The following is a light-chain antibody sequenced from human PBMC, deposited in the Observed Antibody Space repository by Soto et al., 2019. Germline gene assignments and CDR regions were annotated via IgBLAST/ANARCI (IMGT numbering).Light chain of an antibody. V-gene: IGKV1-5*01. CDR2: DAS. Sequence: DIQMTQSPSTLSASVGDRVTIPCRASQSISNWLAWYQQRPGKSPNLLIFDASKLQSGVPSRFSGSGSGTEFTLTISSLQPDDVATYYCQQFNSYSRVFGQGTKVEIK. J-gene: IGKJ1*01. CDR3: QQFNSYSRV. CDR1: QSISNW.